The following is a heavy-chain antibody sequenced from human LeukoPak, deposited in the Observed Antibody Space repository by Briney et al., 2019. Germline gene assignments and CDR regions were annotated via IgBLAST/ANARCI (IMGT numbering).Heavy chain of an antibody. CDR1: GGSISGYY. J-gene: IGHJ4*02. CDR3: ARVTSQFDY. Sequence: SETLSLTCTVSGGSISGYYWSWIRQPPGKGLEWIGYIYYSGSTNYNPSLKSRVTISVGTSKNQFSLKLSSVTAADTAVYYCARVTSQFDYWGQGTLVTVSS. CDR2: IYYSGST. D-gene: IGHD1-20*01. V-gene: IGHV4-59*01.